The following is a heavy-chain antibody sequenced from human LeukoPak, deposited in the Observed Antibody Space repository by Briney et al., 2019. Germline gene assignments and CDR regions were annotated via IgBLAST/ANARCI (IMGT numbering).Heavy chain of an antibody. J-gene: IGHJ5*02. CDR3: ARDGVITMVQGATNWFDP. D-gene: IGHD3-10*01. CDR1: GGSFSSYY. CDR2: IYTSGST. V-gene: IGHV4-4*07. Sequence: TSETLSLTCAVYGGSFSSYYWSWIRQPAGKGLEWIGRIYTSGSTNYNPSLKSRVTMSVDTSKNQFSLKLSSVTAADTAVYYCARDGVITMVQGATNWFDPWGQGTLVTVSS.